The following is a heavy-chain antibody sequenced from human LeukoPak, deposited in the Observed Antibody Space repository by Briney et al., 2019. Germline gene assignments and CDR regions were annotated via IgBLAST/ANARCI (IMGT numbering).Heavy chain of an antibody. V-gene: IGHV4-59*01. Sequence: SETLSLTCTVSGGSISSYYWSWIRQPPGKGLEWIGYIYYSGSTNYNPSLKSRVTISVDTSKNQFSLKLSSVTAADTAVYYCAREHYGDPFYFDYWGQGTLVTVPS. CDR2: IYYSGST. J-gene: IGHJ4*02. D-gene: IGHD4-17*01. CDR3: AREHYGDPFYFDY. CDR1: GGSISSYY.